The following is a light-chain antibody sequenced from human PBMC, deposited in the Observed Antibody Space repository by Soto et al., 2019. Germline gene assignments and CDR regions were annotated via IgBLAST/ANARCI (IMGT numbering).Light chain of an antibody. CDR1: QIVFSSSNNKNF. V-gene: IGKV4-1*01. CDR2: WAS. J-gene: IGKJ1*01. CDR3: QQYVRSSLT. Sequence: DIVMTQSPDYLAVSLGERATINCKSSQIVFSSSNNKNFLAGYQQKPGQPPKLLIYWASTRQSGVPDRFSGSGSGTDFTLPVSSLEADDVAVYYFQQYVRSSLTFGQGTRVEI.